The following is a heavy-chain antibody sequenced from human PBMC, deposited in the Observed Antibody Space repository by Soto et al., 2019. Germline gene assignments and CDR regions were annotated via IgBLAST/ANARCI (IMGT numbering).Heavy chain of an antibody. Sequence: GESLKISCKTSGYSFISYWVAWVRQKPGKGLEWMGTFYPGDSTSTYSPSFQGQVAISVDKSISTAYLHLSSLKASDTAMYYCARIIGYCRNNDCSWTFDIWGQGTTVTVSS. CDR2: FYPGDSTS. D-gene: IGHD2-2*03. CDR3: ARIIGYCRNNDCSWTFDI. J-gene: IGHJ3*02. CDR1: GYSFISYW. V-gene: IGHV5-51*01.